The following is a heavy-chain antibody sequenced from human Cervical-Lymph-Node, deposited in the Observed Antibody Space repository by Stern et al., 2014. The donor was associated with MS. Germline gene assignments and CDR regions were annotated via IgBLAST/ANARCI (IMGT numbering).Heavy chain of an antibody. V-gene: IGHV1-69*01. J-gene: IGHJ4*02. Sequence: VQLEESGSEVKKPGSSVKVSCKPSVDTFSSYALSWVRQAPGQGLEWVGGLSPFFGATRYAQKFQGRVTITPEESTGTAFMELSNLTSDDTAVYYCALRRSYYVYWGQGTLISVSS. D-gene: IGHD4-11*01. CDR3: ALRRSYYVY. CDR2: LSPFFGAT. CDR1: VDTFSSYA.